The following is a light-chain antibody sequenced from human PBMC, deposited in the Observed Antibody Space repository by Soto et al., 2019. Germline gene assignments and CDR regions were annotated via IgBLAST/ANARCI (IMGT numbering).Light chain of an antibody. Sequence: DIQMTQSQSSLSGSVGDRVTITCRGSQTISSWLAWYQQKPGKAPKLLIYDASSLESGVPSRFSGSGSGTEFTLTISSLQPDDFATHYCQQYNSYSWTFGQATKVDIK. J-gene: IGKJ1*01. CDR2: DAS. V-gene: IGKV1-5*01. CDR3: QQYNSYSWT. CDR1: QTISSW.